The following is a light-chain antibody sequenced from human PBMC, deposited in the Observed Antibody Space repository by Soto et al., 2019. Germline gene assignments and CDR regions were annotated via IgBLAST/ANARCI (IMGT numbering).Light chain of an antibody. CDR1: QSVSNNY. J-gene: IGKJ1*01. CDR2: GAS. Sequence: EIVLTQSPGTLSLSPGERATLSCRASQSVSNNYLAWYQQKPGQAPRLPIYGASNRATGIPDRFSGSGSGTDFTLTISRLEPEDFAVYYCQQYGSSGTFGQGTKVEIK. V-gene: IGKV3-20*01. CDR3: QQYGSSGT.